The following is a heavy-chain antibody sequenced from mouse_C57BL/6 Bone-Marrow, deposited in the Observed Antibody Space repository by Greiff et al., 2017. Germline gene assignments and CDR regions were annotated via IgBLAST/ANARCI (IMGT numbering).Heavy chain of an antibody. Sequence: LQQPGAELVKPGASVKMSCKASGYTFTSYCITWVKQRPGQGLEWIGDIYPGSGSTNYNEKFKGKATLTVDQSSSTAYMQLSSLTSEDSAVYDCASASKWFADWGPATPVTVYA. CDR3: ASASKWFAD. J-gene: IGHJ3*01. CDR1: GYTFTSYC. CDR2: IYPGSGST. D-gene: IGHD2-5*01. V-gene: IGHV1-55*01.